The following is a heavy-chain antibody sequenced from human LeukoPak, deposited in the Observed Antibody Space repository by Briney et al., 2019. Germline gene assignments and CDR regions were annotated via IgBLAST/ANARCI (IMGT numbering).Heavy chain of an antibody. CDR1: GGSISSYY. Sequence: SETLSLTCTVSGGSISSYYWSWIRQPPGKGLEWISFMYYSGNTYYNASLKSQVSISIDTSKNQFSLKLTSVTAADTAVYYCARQTGSGLFILPGGQGTLVTVSS. V-gene: IGHV4-59*08. CDR3: ARQTGSGLFILP. CDR2: MYYSGNT. J-gene: IGHJ4*02. D-gene: IGHD3/OR15-3a*01.